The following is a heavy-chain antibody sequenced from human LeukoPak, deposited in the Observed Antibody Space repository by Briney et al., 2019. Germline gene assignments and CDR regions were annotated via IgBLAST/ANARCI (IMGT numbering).Heavy chain of an antibody. CDR1: GGSISSGGYS. CDR2: IYYSGST. J-gene: IGHJ5*02. Sequence: SQTLSLTCAVSGGSISSGGYSWSWIRQPPGKGLEWIGYIYYSGSTYYNPSLKSRVTISVDTSKNQFSLKLSSVTAADTAVYYCARDRRYYDSSGYYYNWFDPWGQGTLVSVSS. D-gene: IGHD3-22*01. V-gene: IGHV4-31*11. CDR3: ARDRRYYDSSGYYYNWFDP.